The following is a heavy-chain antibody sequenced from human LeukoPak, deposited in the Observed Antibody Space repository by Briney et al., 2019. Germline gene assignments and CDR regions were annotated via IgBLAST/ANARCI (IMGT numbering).Heavy chain of an antibody. D-gene: IGHD1-1*01. V-gene: IGHV1-2*02. J-gene: IGHJ4*02. CDR3: ARVDNRDWNYFDY. CDR1: GYNFADHY. CDR2: INPKSGGT. Sequence: ASVKVSCKASGYNFADHYVHWVRQAPGQGLEWMGWINPKSGGTDYAQKFQGRVAMTSDTSIRTGYMELNNLTSYDTAVYYCARVDNRDWNYFDYWGQGSLVTVSS.